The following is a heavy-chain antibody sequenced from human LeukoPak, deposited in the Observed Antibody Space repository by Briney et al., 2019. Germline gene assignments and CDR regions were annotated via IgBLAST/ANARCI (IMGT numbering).Heavy chain of an antibody. CDR2: VWYDGSKT. CDR1: GFTFSNDW. CDR3: ARGVDYYDSSATIDY. D-gene: IGHD3-22*01. Sequence: GGSLRLSCAASGFTFSNDWVNWVRQVPGKGLEWVAVVWYDGSKTYSADSMKGRITISRDDSKNTLYLQMNSLRAEDTAVYYCARGVDYYDSSATIDYWGQGTLVTVSS. J-gene: IGHJ4*02. V-gene: IGHV3-33*08.